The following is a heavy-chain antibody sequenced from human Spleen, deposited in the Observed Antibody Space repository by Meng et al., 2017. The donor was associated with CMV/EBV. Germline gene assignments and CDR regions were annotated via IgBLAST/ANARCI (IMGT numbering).Heavy chain of an antibody. CDR3: ARAARPGPFDY. J-gene: IGHJ4*02. D-gene: IGHD6-6*01. V-gene: IGHV3-23*03. CDR2: IYSGGSST. Sequence: GESLKISCAASGFTFSSYAMSWVRQAPGKGLEWVSVIYSGGSSTSYADSVKGRFTISRDNSKNTLYLQMNSLRAEDTAVYYCARAARPGPFDYWGQGTLVTVSS. CDR1: GFTFSSYA.